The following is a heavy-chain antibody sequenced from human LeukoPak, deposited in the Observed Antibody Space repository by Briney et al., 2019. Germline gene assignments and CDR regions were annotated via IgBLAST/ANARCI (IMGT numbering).Heavy chain of an antibody. Sequence: PSETLSLTCTVSGGSISSYYWSWIRQLPGKGLEWIGYIYHSGSTNYNPSLRSRVTISVDTSKSQISLKLSSVTAADTAVYYCATSPRYYYYYMDVWGKGTTVTVSS. V-gene: IGHV4-59*01. CDR3: ATSPRYYYYYMDV. CDR2: IYHSGST. CDR1: GGSISSYY. J-gene: IGHJ6*03.